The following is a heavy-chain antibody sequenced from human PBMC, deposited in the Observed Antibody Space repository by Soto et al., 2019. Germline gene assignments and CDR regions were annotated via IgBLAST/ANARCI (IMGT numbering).Heavy chain of an antibody. D-gene: IGHD1-1*01. CDR3: ARDLELERLARSYYYGMDV. J-gene: IGHJ6*02. CDR2: IWYDGSNK. Sequence: QVQLVESGGGVVQPGRSLRLSCAASGFTFSSYGMHWVRQAPGKGLEWVAVIWYDGSNKYYADSVKGRFTISRDNSKNTLYLQMNSLRAEDTAVYYCARDLELERLARSYYYGMDVWGQGTTVTVSS. V-gene: IGHV3-33*01. CDR1: GFTFSSYG.